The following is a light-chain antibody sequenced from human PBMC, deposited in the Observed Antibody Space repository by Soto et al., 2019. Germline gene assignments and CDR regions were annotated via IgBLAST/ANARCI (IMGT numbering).Light chain of an antibody. J-gene: IGLJ1*01. CDR2: EGS. CDR3: CSFAGTITYV. V-gene: IGLV2-23*01. Sequence: QSALTQPASVSGSPGQSITISCTGTSSNVGSYNLVSWYQQHPGKAPKLIIYEGSKRPSGISNRFSGSKSGNTASLPISGLQAEDDADYYCCSFAGTITYVFGTGTKLTVL. CDR1: SSNVGSYNL.